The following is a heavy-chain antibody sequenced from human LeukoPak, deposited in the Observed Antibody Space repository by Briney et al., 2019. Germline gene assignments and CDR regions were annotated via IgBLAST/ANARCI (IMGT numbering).Heavy chain of an antibody. V-gene: IGHV3-23*01. Sequence: PGGSLRLSCAASGFTFSTYAMRRLPPAPGKGLEWILVIGNSGGGTYYTDSVKGRFTISRDNSKKTLFLQMNSLRAEDTAVYYCAKGNSGSSYSGSDYWGQGTLVTVSS. CDR2: IGNSGGGT. J-gene: IGHJ4*02. D-gene: IGHD2-15*01. CDR1: GFTFSTYA. CDR3: AKGNSGSSYSGSDY.